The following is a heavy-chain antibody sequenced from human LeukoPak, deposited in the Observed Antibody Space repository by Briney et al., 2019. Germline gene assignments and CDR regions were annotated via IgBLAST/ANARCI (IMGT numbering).Heavy chain of an antibody. CDR1: GFTFSSYE. J-gene: IGHJ6*03. CDR3: ARDAGELITYYYYYYMDV. D-gene: IGHD1-26*01. CDR2: ISSSSSTI. Sequence: GGSLRLSCAASGFTFSSYEMNWVRQAPGKGLEWVSYISSSSSTIYYADSVKGRFTISRDNAKNSLYLQMNSLRAEDTAVYYCARDAGELITYYYYYYMDVWGKGTTVTVSS. V-gene: IGHV3-48*01.